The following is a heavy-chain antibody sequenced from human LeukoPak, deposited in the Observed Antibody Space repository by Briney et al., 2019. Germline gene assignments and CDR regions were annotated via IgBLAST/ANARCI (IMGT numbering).Heavy chain of an antibody. Sequence: SETLSLTCAVSGGSISSSNWWSWVRQPPGKGLEWIGYIFYLGNTYYTPSLKSRVTISVDTSKNQFSLKLSSVTAADTAVYYCARKYPDHWFDPWGQGTLVTVSS. D-gene: IGHD6-6*01. CDR2: IFYLGNT. CDR1: GGSISSSNW. V-gene: IGHV4-30-4*01. J-gene: IGHJ5*02. CDR3: ARKYPDHWFDP.